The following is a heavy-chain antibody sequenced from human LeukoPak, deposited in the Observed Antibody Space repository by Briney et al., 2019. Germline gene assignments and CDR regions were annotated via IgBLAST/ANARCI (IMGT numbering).Heavy chain of an antibody. D-gene: IGHD1-1*01. CDR2: INHSGST. V-gene: IGHV4-34*01. Sequence: SETLSLTCAVYGGSFSGYYWSWIRQPPGKGLEWIGEINHSGSTNYNPSLKSRVTISVDTSKNQFSLKLSSVTAADTAVYYCARAPGGTNYYFDYWGQGTLVTVSS. CDR3: ARAPGGTNYYFDY. J-gene: IGHJ4*02. CDR1: GGSFSGYY.